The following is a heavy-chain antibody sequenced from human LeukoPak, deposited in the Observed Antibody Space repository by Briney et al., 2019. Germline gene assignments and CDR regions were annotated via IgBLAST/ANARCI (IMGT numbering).Heavy chain of an antibody. Sequence: SETLSLTCTVSGDSVSSPTYFWGWIRHPPGKGLEWIGSIFYYGTSYYNPSLKSRVTISVDTSTNQFSLKLNSVTAADTAVYYCARIGQSVHYYMDVWGNGTTVDVSS. J-gene: IGHJ6*03. V-gene: IGHV4-39*01. CDR2: IFYYGTS. CDR3: ARIGQSVHYYMDV. D-gene: IGHD3/OR15-3a*01. CDR1: GDSVSSPTYF.